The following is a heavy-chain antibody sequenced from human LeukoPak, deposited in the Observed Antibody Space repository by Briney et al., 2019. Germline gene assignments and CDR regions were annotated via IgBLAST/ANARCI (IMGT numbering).Heavy chain of an antibody. Sequence: PSETLSLTCTVSGGSISSSSYYWGWIRQPPGKGLEWIGSIYYSGSTYYNPSLKSRVTISVDTSKSQFSLKLSSVTAADTAVYYCARDRVRYFDWLLSWSDAPDAFDIWGQGTMVTVSS. V-gene: IGHV4-39*07. CDR3: ARDRVRYFDWLLSWSDAPDAFDI. CDR1: GGSISSSSYY. CDR2: IYYSGST. J-gene: IGHJ3*02. D-gene: IGHD3-9*01.